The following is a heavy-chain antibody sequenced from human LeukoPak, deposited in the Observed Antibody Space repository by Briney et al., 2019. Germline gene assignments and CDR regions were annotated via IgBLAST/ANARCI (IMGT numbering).Heavy chain of an antibody. CDR3: TTSTIY. J-gene: IGHJ4*02. Sequence: GGSLRLSCAASGFTFNNAWMSWVRQAPGRGLEWVGRITSKTDGGTTDYITPVKGRFTISRDDSKSTLYLQMDSLKTEDTAVYYCTTSTIYWGQGILVTVSA. CDR2: ITSKTDGGTT. CDR1: GFTFNNAW. V-gene: IGHV3-15*01. D-gene: IGHD3-9*01.